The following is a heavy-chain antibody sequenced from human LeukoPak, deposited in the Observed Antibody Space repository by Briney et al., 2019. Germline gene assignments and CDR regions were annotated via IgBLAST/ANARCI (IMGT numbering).Heavy chain of an antibody. Sequence: GGSLRLSCTASGFTFSSYSMNWVRQAPGKGLEWVSSISSSSSYIYYADSVKGRFTISRDNAKNSLYLQMNSLRAEDTAVYYCARYSSGWGFFSYWGQGTLVTVSS. CDR1: GFTFSSYS. V-gene: IGHV3-21*01. D-gene: IGHD6-19*01. J-gene: IGHJ4*02. CDR3: ARYSSGWGFFSY. CDR2: ISSSSSYI.